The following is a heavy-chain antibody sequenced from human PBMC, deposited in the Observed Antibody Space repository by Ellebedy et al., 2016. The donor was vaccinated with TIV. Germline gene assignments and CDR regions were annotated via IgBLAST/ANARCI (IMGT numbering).Heavy chain of an antibody. CDR2: ISYDGSNK. CDR1: GFTFSSYG. D-gene: IGHD5-18*01. Sequence: GESLKISXAASGFTFSSYGMHWVRQAPGKGLEWVAVISYDGSNKYYADSVKGRFTISRDNSKNTLYLQMNSLRAEDTAVYYCARGRVLLADTAMVKCWGQGTLVTVSS. J-gene: IGHJ4*02. CDR3: ARGRVLLADTAMVKC. V-gene: IGHV3-30*03.